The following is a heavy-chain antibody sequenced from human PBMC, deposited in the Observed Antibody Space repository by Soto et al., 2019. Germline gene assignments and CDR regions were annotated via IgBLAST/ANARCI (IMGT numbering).Heavy chain of an antibody. CDR3: ARVPPGRLNWGTRQDWLYP. V-gene: IGHV4-34*01. J-gene: IGHJ5*01. CDR1: GGSFSGYY. D-gene: IGHD7-27*01. Sequence: ASETLSLTCAVYGGSFSGYYWSWIRQPPGKGLEWIGEINHSGSTNYNPSLKSRVTISVDTSKNQFSLKLSSVTAADTAVYYCARVPPGRLNWGTRQDWLYPCAQGTLVTVSS. CDR2: INHSGST.